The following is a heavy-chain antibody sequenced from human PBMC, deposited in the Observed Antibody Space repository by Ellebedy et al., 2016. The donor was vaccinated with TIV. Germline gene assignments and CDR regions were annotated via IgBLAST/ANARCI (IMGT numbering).Heavy chain of an antibody. CDR2: INHSGST. Sequence: SQTLSLTXXVYGGSFSGYYWSWIRQPPGKGLEWIGEINHSGSTNYNPSLKSRVTISVDTSKNQFSLKLSSVTAADTAVYYCAGSRITMVRGATHFDYWGQGTLVTVSS. CDR1: GGSFSGYY. CDR3: AGSRITMVRGATHFDY. V-gene: IGHV4-34*01. J-gene: IGHJ4*02. D-gene: IGHD3-10*01.